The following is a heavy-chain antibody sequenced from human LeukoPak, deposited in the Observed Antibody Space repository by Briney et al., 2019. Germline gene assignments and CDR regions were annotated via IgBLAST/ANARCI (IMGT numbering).Heavy chain of an antibody. D-gene: IGHD1-26*01. CDR2: IYYSGST. V-gene: IGHV4-30-4*08. CDR1: GGSISSGDYY. CDR3: ARARVGAISRFAFDI. Sequence: PSETLSLTCTVSGGSISSGDYYWSWIRQPPGKGLEWIGYIYYSGSTYYNPSLKSRVTISVDTSKNQFSLKLSSVTAADTAVYYCARARVGAISRFAFDIWGQGTMVTVSS. J-gene: IGHJ3*02.